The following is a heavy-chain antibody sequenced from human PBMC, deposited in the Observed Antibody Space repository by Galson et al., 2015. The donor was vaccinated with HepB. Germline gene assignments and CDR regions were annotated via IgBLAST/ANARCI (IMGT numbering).Heavy chain of an antibody. CDR3: AREKARRMTGRIVANAFDI. V-gene: IGHV3-33*08. D-gene: IGHD3-9*01. CDR2: IWYDGSNK. CDR1: GFTFSSYG. J-gene: IGHJ3*02. Sequence: SLRLSCAASGFTFSSYGMHWVRQAPGKGLEWVAVIWYDGSNKYYADSVKGRFTISRDNSKNTLYLQMNSLRAEDTALYYCAREKARRMTGRIVANAFDIWCQGTMVTVSS.